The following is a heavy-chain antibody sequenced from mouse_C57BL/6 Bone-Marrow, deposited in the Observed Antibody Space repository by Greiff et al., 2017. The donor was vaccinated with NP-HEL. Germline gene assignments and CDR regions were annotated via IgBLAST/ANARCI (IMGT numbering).Heavy chain of an antibody. CDR1: GYAFTNYL. V-gene: IGHV1-54*01. J-gene: IGHJ1*03. D-gene: IGHD2-3*01. CDR3: ARWGWWYFDV. Sequence: VQVVESGAELVRPGTSVKVSCKASGYAFTNYLIEWVKQRPGQGLEWIGVINPGSGGTNYNEKFKGKATLTADKSSSTAYMQLSSLTSEDSAVYFCARWGWWYFDVWGTGTTVTVSS. CDR2: INPGSGGT.